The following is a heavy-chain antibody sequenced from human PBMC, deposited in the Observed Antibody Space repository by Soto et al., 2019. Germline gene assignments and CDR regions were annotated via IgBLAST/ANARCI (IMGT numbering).Heavy chain of an antibody. CDR1: GFTFSSDS. V-gene: IGHV3-21*01. Sequence: EVELVESGGGLVKPGGSLRLSCAASGFTFSSDSMNWVRQAPGKGLEWVSSISSSSSYIYYADSVKGRFTIARDNAKNSLYLQMNSLRAEDTAVYYCARGIAVAGTGGSSYWGQGTLVTVSS. D-gene: IGHD6-19*01. CDR3: ARGIAVAGTGGSSY. J-gene: IGHJ4*02. CDR2: ISSSSSYI.